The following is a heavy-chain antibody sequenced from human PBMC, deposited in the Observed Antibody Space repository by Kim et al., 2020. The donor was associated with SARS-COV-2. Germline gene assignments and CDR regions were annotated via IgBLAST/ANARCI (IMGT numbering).Heavy chain of an antibody. Sequence: GGSLRLSCAASGFTFSSYGMHWVRQAPGKGLEWVAVISYDGSNKYYADSVKGRFTISRDNSKNTLYLQMNSLRAEDTAVYYCAKDQWYYDILTGSSPRYGQTSSYYGMDVWGQETTVTVSS. V-gene: IGHV3-30*18. CDR2: ISYDGSNK. D-gene: IGHD3-9*01. CDR3: AKDQWYYDILTGSSPRYGQTSSYYGMDV. J-gene: IGHJ6*02. CDR1: GFTFSSYG.